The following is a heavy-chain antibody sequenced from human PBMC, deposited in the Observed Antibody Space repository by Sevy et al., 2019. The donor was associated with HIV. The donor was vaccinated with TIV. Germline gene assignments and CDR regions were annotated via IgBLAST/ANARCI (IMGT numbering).Heavy chain of an antibody. CDR3: ARGRRMVRGVIKPNNWFDP. CDR1: GGSFSGYY. Sequence: SENLSLTCAVYGGSFSGYYWSWIRQPPGKGLEWIGEINHSGSTNYNPSLKSRVTISVDTSKNQFSLKLSSVTAADTAVYYCARGRRMVRGVIKPNNWFDPWGQGTLVTVSS. CDR2: INHSGST. V-gene: IGHV4-34*01. J-gene: IGHJ5*02. D-gene: IGHD3-10*01.